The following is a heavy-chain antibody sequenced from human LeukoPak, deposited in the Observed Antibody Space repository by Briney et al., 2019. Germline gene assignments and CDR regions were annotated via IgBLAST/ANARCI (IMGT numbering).Heavy chain of an antibody. Sequence: SETLSLTCAVYGGSFSGYYWTWIRQPPGKGLEWIGEINHSGSTNYSPSLKSRVTISVDTSKNQFSLKLSSVTAADTAVYYCASGGWYRGYWGQGTLVTVSS. D-gene: IGHD6-19*01. V-gene: IGHV4-34*01. CDR2: INHSGST. CDR1: GGSFSGYY. CDR3: ASGGWYRGY. J-gene: IGHJ4*02.